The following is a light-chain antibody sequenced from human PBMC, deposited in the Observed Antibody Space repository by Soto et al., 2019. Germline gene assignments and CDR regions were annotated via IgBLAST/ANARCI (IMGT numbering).Light chain of an antibody. V-gene: IGLV2-14*01. CDR1: SSDIGSYNY. CDR2: DVI. CDR3: FSYTSSTMYV. Sequence: QSVLTQPASVSGSPGQSITISCTGSSSDIGSYNYVSWYQHHPGKAPQLIIFDVIDRPLGVSNRFSGSRSGNTASLTIFGLQADDEAVYYCFSYTSSTMYVFGTGTKVTVL. J-gene: IGLJ1*01.